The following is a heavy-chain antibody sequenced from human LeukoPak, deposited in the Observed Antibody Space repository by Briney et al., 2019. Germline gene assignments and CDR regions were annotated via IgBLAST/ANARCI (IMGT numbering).Heavy chain of an antibody. D-gene: IGHD3-16*01. V-gene: IGHV3-48*04. CDR2: ISGSGSTI. J-gene: IGHJ4*02. CDR3: ARAMSTFGGVRNYFDS. Sequence: GGSLRLSCAASGFTFSSHSMNWVRQAPGKGLEWVSYISGSGSTIYYADSVKGRFSISRDNAKSSLDLQMNSLRAEDTAVYYCARAMSTFGGVRNYFDSWGQGTLVTVSS. CDR1: GFTFSSHS.